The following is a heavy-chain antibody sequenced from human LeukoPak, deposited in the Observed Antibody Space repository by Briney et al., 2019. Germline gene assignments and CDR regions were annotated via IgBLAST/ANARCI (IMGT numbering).Heavy chain of an antibody. D-gene: IGHD7-27*01. V-gene: IGHV3-53*01. CDR1: GFTVTSNY. J-gene: IGHJ4*02. Sequence: GGSLRLSCVVSGFTVTSNYMNWVRQAPGKGLEWVSVIYSGGSTYYADSVKGRFTISRDNAKNTLYLQMNSLRVEDTAVYYCARNWEFDYWGQGTLVTVSS. CDR2: IYSGGST. CDR3: ARNWEFDY.